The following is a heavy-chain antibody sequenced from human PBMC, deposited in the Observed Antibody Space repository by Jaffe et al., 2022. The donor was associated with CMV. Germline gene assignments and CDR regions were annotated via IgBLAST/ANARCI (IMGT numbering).Heavy chain of an antibody. CDR2: TYYRSKWYN. J-gene: IGHJ6*03. V-gene: IGHV6-1*01. Sequence: QVQLQQSGPGLVKPSQTLSLTCAISGDSVSSNSAAWNWIRQSPSRGLEWLGRTYYRSKWYNDYAVSVKSRITINPDTSKNQFSLQLNSVTPEDTAVYYCARESGFIAVAGYYYYYYMDVWGKGTTVTVSS. D-gene: IGHD6-19*01. CDR3: ARESGFIAVAGYYYYYYMDV. CDR1: GDSVSSNSAA.